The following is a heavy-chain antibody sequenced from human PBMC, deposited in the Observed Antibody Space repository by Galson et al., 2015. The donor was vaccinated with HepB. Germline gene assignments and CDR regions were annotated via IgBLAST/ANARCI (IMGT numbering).Heavy chain of an antibody. Sequence: SLRLSCAASGFTFTTSALNWVRQAPGKGLEWVSSISSSGTSVYYADSVKGRFTISRDNAKSSVYLQMNSLSVEDTAIYYCATRLAVTGTGAFDIWGQGTMVTVSS. CDR1: GFTFTTSA. D-gene: IGHD6-19*01. CDR3: ATRLAVTGTGAFDI. CDR2: ISSSGTSV. V-gene: IGHV3-21*06. J-gene: IGHJ3*02.